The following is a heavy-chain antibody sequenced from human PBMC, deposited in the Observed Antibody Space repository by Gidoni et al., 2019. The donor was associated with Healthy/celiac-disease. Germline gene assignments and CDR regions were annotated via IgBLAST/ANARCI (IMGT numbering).Heavy chain of an antibody. CDR1: GGTFSSYT. J-gene: IGHJ4*02. D-gene: IGHD1-26*01. CDR3: ARVLGATVDY. V-gene: IGHV1-69*02. Sequence: QVQLVQSGAEVTKSGSSVKVSCQASGGTFSSYTISWVRQAPGQGLEWMGRIIPILGIANYAQKFQGRVTITADKSTSTAYMELSSLRSEDTAVYYCARVLGATVDYWGQGTLVTVSS. CDR2: IIPILGIA.